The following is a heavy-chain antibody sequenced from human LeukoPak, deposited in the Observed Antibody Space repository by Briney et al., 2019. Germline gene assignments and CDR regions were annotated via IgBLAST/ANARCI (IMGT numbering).Heavy chain of an antibody. V-gene: IGHV3-21*01. CDR3: ARVLSGCETTRCELDY. CDR2: ISSSSTYI. J-gene: IGHJ4*02. D-gene: IGHD1-26*01. Sequence: GSLRLSCAASGFAFSTYSMDWVRQAPGKGLEWVSSISSSSTYIYYADSVKGRVTISRDNAKNSLYLQMNSLRAEDTAVYYCARVLSGCETTRCELDYWGQGTLVTVSS. CDR1: GFAFSTYS.